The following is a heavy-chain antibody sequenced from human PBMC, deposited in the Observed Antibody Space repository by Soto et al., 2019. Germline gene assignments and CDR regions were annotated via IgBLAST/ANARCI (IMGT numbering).Heavy chain of an antibody. D-gene: IGHD3-10*01. J-gene: IGHJ5*02. CDR2: IYWDDDK. CDR1: GFSLSTSGVG. V-gene: IGHV2-5*02. Sequence: QITLKESGPTLVKPTQTLTLTCTFSGFSLSTSGVGVGWIRQPPGKALEWLALIYWDDDKRYSPSLKSRLTISKDTSKNQVVLTMTNMDPVDTATYYCAHRNMVRGVIYWFDPWGQGTLVTVSS. CDR3: AHRNMVRGVIYWFDP.